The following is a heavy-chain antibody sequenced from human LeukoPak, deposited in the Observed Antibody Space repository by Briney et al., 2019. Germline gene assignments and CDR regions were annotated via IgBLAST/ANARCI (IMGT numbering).Heavy chain of an antibody. D-gene: IGHD2-2*01. J-gene: IGHJ4*02. V-gene: IGHV3-23*01. CDR3: TKDHPDCRGTSCLLFDS. CDR2: ITSGGGST. Sequence: GGSLRFSCAASGFTFSSYAMTWVRQAPGKGLEWVSTITSGGGSTYYADSVKGRFTISRDNSKNTLYLQMNSLRAEDTAVFYCTKDHPDCRGTSCLLFDSWGQGTLVTVSS. CDR1: GFTFSSYA.